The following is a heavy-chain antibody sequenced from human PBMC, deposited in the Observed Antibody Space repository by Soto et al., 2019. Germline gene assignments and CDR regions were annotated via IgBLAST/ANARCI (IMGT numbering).Heavy chain of an antibody. Sequence: PSETLSLTCAVYGGSISSSNWWSWVRQPPGKGLEWIGEIYHSGSTNYNPSLKSRVTISVDKSKNQFSLKLSSVTAADTAVYYCAIVRVGARYNLLDPSGKRSLVIVAS. D-gene: IGHD1-26*01. CDR2: IYHSGST. CDR3: AIVRVGARYNLLDP. V-gene: IGHV4-4*02. CDR1: GGSISSSNW. J-gene: IGHJ5*02.